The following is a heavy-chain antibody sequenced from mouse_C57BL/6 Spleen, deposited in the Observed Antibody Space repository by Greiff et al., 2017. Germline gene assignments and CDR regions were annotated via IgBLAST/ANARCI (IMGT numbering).Heavy chain of an antibody. CDR3: TAYTTRGYYFDY. V-gene: IGHV6-3*01. J-gene: IGHJ2*01. D-gene: IGHD1-1*01. Sequence: EVKLQESGGGLVQPGGSMKLSCVASGFTFSNYWMNWVRQSPEKGLEWVAQIRLKSDNYATHYAESVKGRFTISRDDSKSSVYLQMNNLRAEDTGIYYCTAYTTRGYYFDYWGQGTTLTVSS. CDR2: IRLKSDNYAT. CDR1: GFTFSNYW.